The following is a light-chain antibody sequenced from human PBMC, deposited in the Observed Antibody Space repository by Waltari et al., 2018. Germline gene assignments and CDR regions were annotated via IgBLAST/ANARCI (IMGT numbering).Light chain of an antibody. Sequence: DAQMTQSPSSLSASLGDSVTITCQSSQDIRHFLHWYQQKPGTPPKLLITDASTLQTGVPSRFSGGRSGTQFTFTVNGLQPEDVATYFCQQYDNLPLTFGGGTKVEI. CDR1: QDIRHF. CDR3: QQYDNLPLT. CDR2: DAS. V-gene: IGKV1-33*01. J-gene: IGKJ4*01.